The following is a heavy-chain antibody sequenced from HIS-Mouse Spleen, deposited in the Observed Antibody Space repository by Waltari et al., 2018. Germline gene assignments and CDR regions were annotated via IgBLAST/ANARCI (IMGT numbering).Heavy chain of an antibody. CDR2: ISHSRST. D-gene: IGHD5-18*01. V-gene: IGHV4-34*01. Sequence: QVQLQQWGAGLLKPSETLSLTCAVYGGSFSGYYWSWIRQPPGKGLEWIGEISHSRSTNSNPALKSRVTISVDTSKNQFSLKLSSVTAADTAVYYCARGYTAMVRLGGLRGQGTLVTVSS. CDR1: GGSFSGYY. CDR3: ARGYTAMVRLGGL. J-gene: IGHJ4*02.